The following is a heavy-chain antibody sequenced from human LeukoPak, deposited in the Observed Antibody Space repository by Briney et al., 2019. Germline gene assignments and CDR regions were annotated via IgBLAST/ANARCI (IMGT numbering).Heavy chain of an antibody. CDR3: AREGGRTVAGTFDN. CDR2: IQYHGRDK. D-gene: IGHD6-19*01. CDR1: GFTFRSSG. J-gene: IGHJ4*02. V-gene: IGHV3-30*02. Sequence: TGGSLRPSCAASGFTFRSSGMHWVRQAPGKGLVWVAFIQYHGRDKYYADSVKGRFTISRDNSKNTLYMEVNSLRAEDTAVDYCAREGGRTVAGTFDNWGQGTLVTVSS.